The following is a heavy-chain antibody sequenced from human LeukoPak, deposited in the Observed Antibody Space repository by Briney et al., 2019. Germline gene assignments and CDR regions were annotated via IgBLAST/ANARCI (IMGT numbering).Heavy chain of an antibody. V-gene: IGHV3-23*01. CDR2: ISGSGGST. J-gene: IGHJ6*02. D-gene: IGHD5-18*01. CDR3: AKVSVPVAAIRYYYGMDV. CDR1: GFTFSSYA. Sequence: GGSLRLSCAASGFTFSSYAMSWVRQAPGKGLEWVSAISGSGGSTYYADSVKGRFTISRDNSKNTLYLQMNSLRAEDTAVYYCAKVSVPVAAIRYYYGMDVWAKGPRSPSP.